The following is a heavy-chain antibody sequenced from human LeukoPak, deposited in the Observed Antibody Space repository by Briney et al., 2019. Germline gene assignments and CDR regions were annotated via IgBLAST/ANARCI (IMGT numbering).Heavy chain of an antibody. J-gene: IGHJ4*02. CDR2: IWYDGSNK. V-gene: IGHV3-33*08. CDR3: ARDSYSGYDSVLDY. D-gene: IGHD5-12*01. Sequence: GGSLRLSCAASGFTFSSYAMNWVRQAPGKGLEWVAVIWYDGSNKYYADSVKGRFTISRDNSKNTLYLQMNSLRAEDTAVYYCARDSYSGYDSVLDYWGQGTLVTVSS. CDR1: GFTFSSYA.